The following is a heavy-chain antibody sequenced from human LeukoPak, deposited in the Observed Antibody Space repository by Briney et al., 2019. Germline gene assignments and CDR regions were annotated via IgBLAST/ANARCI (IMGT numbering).Heavy chain of an antibody. CDR3: AGGGVAAGASYYYYMDV. CDR2: ISSSSSSI. CDR1: GFTFSSHR. V-gene: IGHV3-48*01. Sequence: GGSLRLSCAASGFTFSSHRMNWVRQAPGKGLEWVSDISSSSSSIHYADSVKGRFTISRDNAKNSLYLQIDSLRAEDTAVYYCAGGGVAAGASYYYYMDVWGKGTTVTVSS. J-gene: IGHJ6*03. D-gene: IGHD6-13*01.